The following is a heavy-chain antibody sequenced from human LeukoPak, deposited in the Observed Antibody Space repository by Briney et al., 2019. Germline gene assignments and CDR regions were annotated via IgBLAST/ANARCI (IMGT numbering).Heavy chain of an antibody. CDR2: MNPNSGNT. V-gene: IGHV1-8*03. J-gene: IGHJ4*02. CDR1: GYTFTSYD. CDR3: ARGVTIFGVVNFDY. D-gene: IGHD3-3*01. Sequence: ASVRASCKASGYTFTSYDINWVRQATGQGLEWMGWMNPNSGNTGYAQKFQGRVTITRNTSISTAYMELSSLRSEDTAVYYCARGVTIFGVVNFDYWGQGTLVTVSS.